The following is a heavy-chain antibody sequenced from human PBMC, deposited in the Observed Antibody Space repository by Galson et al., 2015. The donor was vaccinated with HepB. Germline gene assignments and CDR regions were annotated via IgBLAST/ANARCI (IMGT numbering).Heavy chain of an antibody. CDR2: INHSGRS. CDR1: GGSLTNYY. J-gene: IGHJ4*02. Sequence: SETLSLTCAVYGGSLTNYYWSWIRQSPGKGLEWIAEINHSGRSNYNPSLKSRVTISVDTSKNQFYLNMRSMTDAGMAVYFCARGGATPMILSFWGQGTPVTVSS. D-gene: IGHD3-16*01. V-gene: IGHV4-34*01. CDR3: ARGGATPMILSF.